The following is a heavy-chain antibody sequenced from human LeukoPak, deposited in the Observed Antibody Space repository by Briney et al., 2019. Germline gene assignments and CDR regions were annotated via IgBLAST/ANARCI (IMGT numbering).Heavy chain of an antibody. CDR1: GGTFSSYA. CDR2: IIPIFGTA. Sequence: SVKVSCKASGGTFSSYAISWVLQAPGQGLEWMGGIIPIFGTANYAQKFQGRVTITTDESTSTAYMELSSLRSEDTAVYYCASRSTGYSSGWYDGDAFDIWGQGTMVTVSS. V-gene: IGHV1-69*05. D-gene: IGHD6-19*01. J-gene: IGHJ3*02. CDR3: ASRSTGYSSGWYDGDAFDI.